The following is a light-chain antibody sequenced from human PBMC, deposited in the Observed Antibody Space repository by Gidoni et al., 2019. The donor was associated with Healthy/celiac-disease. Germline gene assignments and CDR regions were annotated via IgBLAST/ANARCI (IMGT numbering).Light chain of an antibody. CDR1: NVGDKY. V-gene: IGLV3-1*01. CDR3: QAWDSSTVV. CDR2: QDR. Sequence: SYELTQPPSVSVSPGQTASITCSGDNVGDKYACWYQQKPGQSPVLVIYQDRKRPSGIPARFSGSNSGNTATLTISGPQAMDEADYYCQAWDSSTVVFGGGTKLTVL. J-gene: IGLJ2*01.